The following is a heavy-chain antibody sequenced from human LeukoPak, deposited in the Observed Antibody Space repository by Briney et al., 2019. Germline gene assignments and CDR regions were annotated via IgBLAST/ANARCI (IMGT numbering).Heavy chain of an antibody. D-gene: IGHD2-15*01. CDR2: IYYSGST. J-gene: IGHJ6*02. Sequence: PSETLSLTCTVSGGSISSGDYYWSWIRQPPGKGLEWIGYIYYSGSTYYNPSLKSRVTISVDTSKNQFSLKLSSVTAADTAVYYCARSLGYCSGGSCYSYGMDVWGQETTVTVSS. CDR1: GGSISSGDYY. CDR3: ARSLGYCSGGSCYSYGMDV. V-gene: IGHV4-30-4*01.